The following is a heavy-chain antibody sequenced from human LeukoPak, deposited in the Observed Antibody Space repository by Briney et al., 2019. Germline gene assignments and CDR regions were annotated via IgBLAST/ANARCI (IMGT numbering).Heavy chain of an antibody. Sequence: GGSLTLLCAPCRFLLSNCDMIWVPHAPGRALECLTTFSGVGDSTYYAESVKGRFTMSRDNSKNTVYLQMNSLRVEDTAIYYCAKRADGCSGVSCYYYCMDVWGKGTTVTVSS. CDR3: AKRADGCSGVSCYYYCMDV. V-gene: IGHV3-23*01. CDR2: FSGVGDST. D-gene: IGHD2-15*01. J-gene: IGHJ6*03. CDR1: RFLLSNCD.